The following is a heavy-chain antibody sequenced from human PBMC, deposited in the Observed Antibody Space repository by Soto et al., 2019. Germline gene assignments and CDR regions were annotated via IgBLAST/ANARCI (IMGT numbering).Heavy chain of an antibody. Sequence: PGGSLRLSCKASGFSFSDYAMTWVRQAPGKGLEWVSVISGSGDNTFYAASVKGRFAISRDNSKNVLYLQMNSLSADDAAVYFCAKGRGITVYGVGILFDYWGLGTLVTVSS. CDR2: ISGSGDNT. J-gene: IGHJ4*01. V-gene: IGHV3-23*01. CDR3: AKGRGITVYGVGILFDY. D-gene: IGHD3-3*01. CDR1: GFSFSDYA.